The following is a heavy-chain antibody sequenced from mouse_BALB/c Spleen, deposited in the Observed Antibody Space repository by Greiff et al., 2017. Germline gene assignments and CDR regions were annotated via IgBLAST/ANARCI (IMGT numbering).Heavy chain of an antibody. CDR2: INPSNGGT. Sequence: QVQLQQSGAELVKPGASVKLSCKASGYTFTSYYMYWVKQRPGQGLEWIGEINPSNGGTNFNEKFKGKATLTADKSSSTAYMQLSSLTSDDSAVYFCARGATVVFDYWGQGTTLTVSS. V-gene: IGHV1-53*01. CDR1: GYTFTSYY. J-gene: IGHJ2*01. D-gene: IGHD1-1*01. CDR3: ARGATVVFDY.